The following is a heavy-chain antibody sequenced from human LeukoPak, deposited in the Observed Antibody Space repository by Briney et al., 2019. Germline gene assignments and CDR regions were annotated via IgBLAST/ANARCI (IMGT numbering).Heavy chain of an antibody. Sequence: GGSLRLSCAASGFTFSSYSMNWVRQAPGKGLEWVSYISSSSSTIYYADSVKGRFTISRDNAKNSLYLQMNSLRAEDTAVYYCARGGDGYNFPNSGQGTLVTVSS. CDR2: ISSSSSTI. CDR3: ARGGDGYNFPN. D-gene: IGHD5-24*01. J-gene: IGHJ4*02. CDR1: GFTFSSYS. V-gene: IGHV3-48*01.